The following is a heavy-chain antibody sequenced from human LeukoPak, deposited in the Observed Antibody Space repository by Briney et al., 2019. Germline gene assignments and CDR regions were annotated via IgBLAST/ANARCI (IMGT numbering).Heavy chain of an antibody. J-gene: IGHJ4*02. V-gene: IGHV4-30-2*01. Sequence: PSQTLSLTCAVSGGSISSGGYSWSWIRQPPGKGLEWIGYIYHSGSTYYNPSIKSRVTISVDRSKDQFSLKLSSVTAADTAVYYCARESRVPAAQIDYWGQGTLVTVSS. CDR2: IYHSGST. CDR1: GGSISSGGYS. CDR3: ARESRVPAAQIDY. D-gene: IGHD2-2*01.